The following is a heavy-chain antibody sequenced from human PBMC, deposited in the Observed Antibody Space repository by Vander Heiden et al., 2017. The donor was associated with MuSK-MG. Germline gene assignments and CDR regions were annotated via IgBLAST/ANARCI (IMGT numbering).Heavy chain of an antibody. V-gene: IGHV3-74*01. CDR2: INSDGSTT. CDR1: GFTFSSYW. J-gene: IGHJ4*02. Sequence: EVQLVESGGGLVQPGGSLRLSCAASGFTFSSYWMNWLRQAPGKGLVWVSRINSDGSTTNYADSVKGRFTISRDNAKNTVYLQMNSLRVEDTAVYYCARDGPDYWGQRTRVTVSS. CDR3: ARDGPDY.